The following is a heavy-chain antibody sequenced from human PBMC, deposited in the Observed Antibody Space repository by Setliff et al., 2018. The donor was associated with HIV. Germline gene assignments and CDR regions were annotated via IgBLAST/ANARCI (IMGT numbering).Heavy chain of an antibody. V-gene: IGHV1-69*06. CDR3: ARVSYYDSSGYYDYWYFDL. CDR2: IIPMFGSA. D-gene: IGHD3-22*01. CDR1: GGTFSSYA. Sequence: SVKVSCKASGGTFSSYAISWVRQAPGQGLEWMGGIIPMFGSANYAQKFQGRVTITADKSTSTAYMELSSLRSEDTAVYYCARVSYYDSSGYYDYWYFDLWGRGTLVTVSS. J-gene: IGHJ2*01.